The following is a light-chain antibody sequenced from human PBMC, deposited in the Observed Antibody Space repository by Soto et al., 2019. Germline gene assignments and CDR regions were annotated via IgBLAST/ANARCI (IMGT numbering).Light chain of an antibody. V-gene: IGLV2-23*01. J-gene: IGLJ2*01. CDR3: CSYAGSSTWV. Sequence: QSALTQPASVSGSPGQSITISCTGTSSDIGSYNLVLVSWFRQHPGKAPKLMIYEDNKRPSGVSNRFSGSKSGNTASLTISGLQAEDEADYYCCSYAGSSTWVFGGGTQLTVL. CDR2: EDN. CDR1: SSDIGSYNL.